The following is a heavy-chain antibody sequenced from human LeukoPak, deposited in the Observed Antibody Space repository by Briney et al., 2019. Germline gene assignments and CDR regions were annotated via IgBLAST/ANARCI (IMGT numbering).Heavy chain of an antibody. V-gene: IGHV4-39*01. CDR1: GGSISSSSYY. CDR3: ARGNYGADLDY. CDR2: IYYSGST. Sequence: SETLSLTCTVSGGSISSSSYYWGWLRQPPGKGLEWIGSIYYSGSTYYNPSLKSRVTISVDTSKNQFSLKLSSVTAADTAVYYCARGNYGADLDYWGQGTLVTVSS. D-gene: IGHD4-17*01. J-gene: IGHJ4*02.